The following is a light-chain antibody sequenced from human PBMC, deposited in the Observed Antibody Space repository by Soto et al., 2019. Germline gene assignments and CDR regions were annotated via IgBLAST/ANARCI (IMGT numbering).Light chain of an antibody. V-gene: IGKV3D-15*01. J-gene: IGKJ1*01. Sequence: EIVLTQSPATLSVSPGDRVTLSCRASQSISITLAWYQHKPGQAPRLLIHGASTRATGVPARISGSGSGTEFTLTISSLQSEDFAVYYCQQFRNWPWTLGQGTKVEVK. CDR1: QSISIT. CDR2: GAS. CDR3: QQFRNWPWT.